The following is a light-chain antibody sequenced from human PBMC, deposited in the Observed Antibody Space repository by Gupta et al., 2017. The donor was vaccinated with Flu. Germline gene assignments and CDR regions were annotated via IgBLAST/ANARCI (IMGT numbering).Light chain of an antibody. CDR1: QTLLHTDGYNY. V-gene: IGKV2-28*01. Sequence: DIVMTQSPLSLTVPPGAPASISCRSSQTLLHTDGYNYLDWYLQRPGQSPQLVIYLGSKRASGVPDRLSGSGSGTDFTLKISRVEAEDVGVYYCMQTLRLLTFGGGTKVEI. CDR3: MQTLRLLT. J-gene: IGKJ4*01. CDR2: LGS.